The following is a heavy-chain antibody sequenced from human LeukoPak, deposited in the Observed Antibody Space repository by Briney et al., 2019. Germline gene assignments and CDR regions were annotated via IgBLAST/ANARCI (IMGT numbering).Heavy chain of an antibody. V-gene: IGHV4-59*08. Sequence: SETLSLTCTVSGGSISSYYWSWIRQPPGKGLEWVESIYFSGSIYYNPSLKSRVTISLDTSKNQFSLKLSSVTAADTAVYYCARHRLYDSTGYYYDFDYWGQGTLVTVSS. CDR3: ARHRLYDSTGYYYDFDY. J-gene: IGHJ4*02. CDR1: GGSISSYY. D-gene: IGHD3-22*01. CDR2: IYFSGSI.